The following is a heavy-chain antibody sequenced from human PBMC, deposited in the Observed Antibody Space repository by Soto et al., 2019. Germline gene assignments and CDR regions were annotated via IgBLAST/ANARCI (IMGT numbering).Heavy chain of an antibody. Sequence: ASVKVSCKASGYTFTSYYIHWVRQAPGQGLEWMGIINPSGGSTTYAQKFQDRVTITRDTSASTAYMELSSLRSEDTAVYYCARDLGGWPDYWGQGTLVTVSS. CDR1: GYTFTSYY. J-gene: IGHJ4*02. CDR2: INPSGGST. CDR3: ARDLGGWPDY. V-gene: IGHV1-46*01. D-gene: IGHD6-19*01.